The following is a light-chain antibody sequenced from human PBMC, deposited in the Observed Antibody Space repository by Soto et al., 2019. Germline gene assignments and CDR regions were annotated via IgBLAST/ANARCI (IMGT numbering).Light chain of an antibody. CDR2: DVS. CDR1: QSITTW. Sequence: DIQMTQSPSTVSEYVGDSVTITCRASQSITTWLAWYQQRPGKAPKLLIYDVSSLQSGVPSRFSGSGSGTQLSLTISSLQHDDVATYYCQYGKMYAPWTFGQGTKVEFK. J-gene: IGKJ1*01. V-gene: IGKV1-5*01. CDR3: QYGKMYAPWT.